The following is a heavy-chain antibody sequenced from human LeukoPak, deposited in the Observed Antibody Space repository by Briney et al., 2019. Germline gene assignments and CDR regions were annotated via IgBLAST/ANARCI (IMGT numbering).Heavy chain of an antibody. Sequence: PSETLSLTCVVSGGSISSGSDAWSWIRQPPGKGLEWMGHIYHRGSASYNPSLRSRVTISVDTSKNQFSLKLTSVTAADTAVYYCARRVPACYFDYWGQGTLVTVSS. CDR2: IYHRGSA. J-gene: IGHJ4*02. D-gene: IGHD2-2*01. CDR3: ARRVPACYFDY. V-gene: IGHV4-30-2*01. CDR1: GGSISSGSDA.